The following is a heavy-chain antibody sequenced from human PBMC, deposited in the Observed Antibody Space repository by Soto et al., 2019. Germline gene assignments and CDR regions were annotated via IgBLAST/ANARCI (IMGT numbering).Heavy chain of an antibody. J-gene: IGHJ5*02. V-gene: IGHV3-30*18. CDR2: ISYDGSNK. Sequence: QVQLEESGGGVVQPGRSLRLSCAASGFTFSSYGMHWVRQAPGKGLEWVAVISYDGSNKYYADSVKGRFTISRDNSKNTLYLQMNSLRAEDTAVYYCAKDLWDYGDSNWFDPWGQGTLVTVSS. CDR3: AKDLWDYGDSNWFDP. CDR1: GFTFSSYG. D-gene: IGHD4-17*01.